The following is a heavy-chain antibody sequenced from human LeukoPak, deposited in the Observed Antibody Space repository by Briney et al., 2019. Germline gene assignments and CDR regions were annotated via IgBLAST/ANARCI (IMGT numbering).Heavy chain of an antibody. CDR3: ARAMFLQPYVWGSYYYYYMDV. J-gene: IGHJ6*03. Sequence: SETLSLTCTVSGGSISSGSYYWSWIRQPAGKGLEWIGRLYTSGSTNYNHSLKSRVTISVDTSKNQFSLKLSSVTAADTAVYYCARAMFLQPYVWGSYYYYYMDVWGKGTTVTISS. V-gene: IGHV4-61*02. CDR2: LYTSGST. D-gene: IGHD3-16*01. CDR1: GGSISSGSYY.